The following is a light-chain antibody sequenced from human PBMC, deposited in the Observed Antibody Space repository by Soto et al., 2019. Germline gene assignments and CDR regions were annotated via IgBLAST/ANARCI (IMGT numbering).Light chain of an antibody. CDR3: QQYGSSSS. Sequence: EIDSTGSPSHLSLTPGERATLSCRASQSVSSSYLAWYQQKPGQAPRLLIYGASSRATGIPDRFSGSGSGTDFTPTIMRLDPEDLAVYYCQQYGSSSSFGGGTKVDIK. J-gene: IGKJ4*01. V-gene: IGKV3-20*01. CDR2: GAS. CDR1: QSVSSSY.